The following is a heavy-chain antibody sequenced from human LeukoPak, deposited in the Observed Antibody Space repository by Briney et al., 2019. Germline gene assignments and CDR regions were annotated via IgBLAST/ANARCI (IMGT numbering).Heavy chain of an antibody. V-gene: IGHV3-15*01. CDR2: IKSKADGGTT. Sequence: GGSLRLSCAASGFTFSNAWMRWVRQAPGKGLESIGHIKSKADGGTTDYAAPVKGRFTISRDDPEDTVYLQMNSLKTEDTAMYYCTTQGHYYDSSGYNFVDYWGQGTLVTVSS. CDR1: GFTFSNAW. CDR3: TTQGHYYDSSGYNFVDY. D-gene: IGHD3-22*01. J-gene: IGHJ4*02.